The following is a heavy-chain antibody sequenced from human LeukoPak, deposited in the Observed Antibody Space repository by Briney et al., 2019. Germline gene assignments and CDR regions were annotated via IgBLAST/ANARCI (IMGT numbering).Heavy chain of an antibody. CDR1: GFTVSNNR. CDR3: VREREGSNSEH. V-gene: IGHV3-53*01. D-gene: IGHD1-26*01. Sequence: GGSLRLSCAASGFTVSNNRLNWVRQAPGMGLEWVSTIYSDGNTYYPDSVKGRFTISRDGSKNTLYLQLNSLRTEDTAIYYCVREREGSNSEHWGQGTLVTVSS. CDR2: IYSDGNT. J-gene: IGHJ1*01.